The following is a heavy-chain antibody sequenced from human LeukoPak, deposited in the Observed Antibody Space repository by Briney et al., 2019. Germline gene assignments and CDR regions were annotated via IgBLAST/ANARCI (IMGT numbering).Heavy chain of an antibody. CDR1: GFTFSSSA. CDR2: ISNNGGYT. J-gene: IGHJ6*02. V-gene: IGHV3-23*01. CDR3: AKERPAYYYYGMDV. Sequence: PGGSLRLSCAASGFTFSSSAMSWVRQAPGKGLEWVSAISNNGGYTYYADSVKGRFTISRDNSKDTLYLQMNSLRAEDTAVYYCAKERPAYYYYGMDVWGQGTTVTDSS.